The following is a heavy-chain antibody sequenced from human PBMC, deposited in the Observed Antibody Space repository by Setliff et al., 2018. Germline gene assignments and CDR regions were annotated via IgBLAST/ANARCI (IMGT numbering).Heavy chain of an antibody. V-gene: IGHV4-38-2*02. CDR2: IYHSGST. CDR1: GGSVSSGYY. J-gene: IGHJ4*02. Sequence: SETLSLTCTVSGGSVSSGYYWGWIRQPPGKGLEWIGSIYHSGSTDYNPSLKSRVTISVDTSKNQFSLKLSSVTAADTAVYYCARGLVDTPMAPFDYWGQGTLVTVSS. D-gene: IGHD5-18*01. CDR3: ARGLVDTPMAPFDY.